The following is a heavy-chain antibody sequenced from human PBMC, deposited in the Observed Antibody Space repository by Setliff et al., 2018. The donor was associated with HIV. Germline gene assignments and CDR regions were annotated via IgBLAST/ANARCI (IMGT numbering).Heavy chain of an antibody. Sequence: SETLSLTCAVYGGSFSGYYWSWIRQPPGKGLEWIGEINHSGSTNYNPSLKSRVTIPVDTSKNQFSLKLSSVTAADTAVYYCASGSGYFSYFDYWGQGTLVTAPQ. V-gene: IGHV4-34*01. CDR2: INHSGST. CDR3: ASGSGYFSYFDY. D-gene: IGHD3-22*01. J-gene: IGHJ4*02. CDR1: GGSFSGYY.